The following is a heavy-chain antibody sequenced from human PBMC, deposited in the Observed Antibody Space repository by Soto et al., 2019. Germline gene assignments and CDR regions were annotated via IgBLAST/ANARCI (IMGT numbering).Heavy chain of an antibody. V-gene: IGHV3-23*01. J-gene: IGHJ4*02. CDR3: AKGEFVLTPHFDY. CDR1: GFTFSSYA. CDR2: ISGSGGST. Sequence: GGSLRLSCAASGFTFSSYAMSWVRQAPGKGLEWVSAISGSGGSTYYADYVKGRFTISRDNSKNTLYLKMNSLRAEDMAVYYCAKGEFVLTPHFDYWGQGTLVTVSS. D-gene: IGHD2-8*01.